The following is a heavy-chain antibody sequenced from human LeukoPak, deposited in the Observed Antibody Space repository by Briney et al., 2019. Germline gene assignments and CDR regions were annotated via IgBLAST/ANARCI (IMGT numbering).Heavy chain of an antibody. CDR3: AAHYDFWSGPIDY. Sequence: PGGSLRLSCAASGFTFSSYGMHWVRQAPGKGLEWVAVIWHDGSNKYYADSVKGRFTISRDNSKNTLYLQMNSLRAEDTAVYYCAAHYDFWSGPIDYWGQGTLVTVSS. V-gene: IGHV3-33*08. D-gene: IGHD3-3*01. J-gene: IGHJ4*02. CDR2: IWHDGSNK. CDR1: GFTFSSYG.